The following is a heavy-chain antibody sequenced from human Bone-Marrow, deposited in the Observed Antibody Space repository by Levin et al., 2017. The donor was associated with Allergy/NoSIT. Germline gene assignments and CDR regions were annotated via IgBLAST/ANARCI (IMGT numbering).Heavy chain of an antibody. D-gene: IGHD3-9*01. J-gene: IGHJ6*03. CDR3: AREGIPLLRYFDWLLWSAYYYYMDV. V-gene: IGHV3-48*01. CDR1: GFTFSSYS. Sequence: PSETLSLTCAASGFTFSSYSMNWVRQAPGKGLEWVSYISSSSSTIYYADSVKGRFTISRDNAKNSLYLQMNSLRAEDTAVYYCAREGIPLLRYFDWLLWSAYYYYMDVWGKGTTVTVSS. CDR2: ISSSSSTI.